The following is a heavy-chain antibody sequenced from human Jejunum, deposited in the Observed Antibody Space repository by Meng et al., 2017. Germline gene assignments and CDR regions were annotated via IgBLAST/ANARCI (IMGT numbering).Heavy chain of an antibody. CDR1: GGSINSDGYT. Sequence: QLQLQQSGSGLVKPSQTLSLTCPVSGGSINSDGYTWSWIRPPPGKGLEWIGYIYHTGSPYYNPSLKSRLTISVDRSENQFSLKLSSVTAADTAVYYCARMDSAFHDFDYWGQGTLVTVSS. CDR2: IYHTGSP. CDR3: ARMDSAFHDFDY. V-gene: IGHV4-30-2*01. D-gene: IGHD2-2*03. J-gene: IGHJ4*02.